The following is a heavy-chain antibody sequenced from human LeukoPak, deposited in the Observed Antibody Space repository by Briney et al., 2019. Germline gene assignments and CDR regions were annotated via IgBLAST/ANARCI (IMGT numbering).Heavy chain of an antibody. D-gene: IGHD3-22*01. Sequence: SSETLSLTCTVSGGSLSRSSYYWGWIRQPPGKGLEWIGTIYYSGNTYYNPSLKSRVTISIDTSKNQFSLKLSSVTAADTAVYYCARGLMHHYDSSGYCFDHWGQGTLVTVSS. CDR1: GGSLSRSSYY. CDR3: ARGLMHHYDSSGYCFDH. CDR2: IYYSGNT. J-gene: IGHJ4*02. V-gene: IGHV4-39*07.